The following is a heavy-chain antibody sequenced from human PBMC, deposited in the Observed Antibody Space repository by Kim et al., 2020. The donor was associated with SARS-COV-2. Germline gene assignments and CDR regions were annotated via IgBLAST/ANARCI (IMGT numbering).Heavy chain of an antibody. J-gene: IGHJ5*02. Sequence: SETLSLTCTVSGGSISSSSYYWGWIRQPPGKGLEWIGSIYYSGSTYYNPSLKSRVTISVDTSKNQFSLKLSSVTAADTAVYYCARLDRDELSIMITFGGVIALWGQGTLVTVSS. CDR3: ARLDRDELSIMITFGGVIAL. CDR1: GGSISSSSYY. D-gene: IGHD3-16*01. V-gene: IGHV4-39*01. CDR2: IYYSGST.